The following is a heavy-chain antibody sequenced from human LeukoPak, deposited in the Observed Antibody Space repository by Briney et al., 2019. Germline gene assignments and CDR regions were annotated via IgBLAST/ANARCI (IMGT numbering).Heavy chain of an antibody. V-gene: IGHV4-34*01. Sequence: PSETLSLTCAVYGGSFSGYYWSWIRQPPGKGLEWIGEINHSGSTNYNPSLKSRVTISVDTSKNQFSLKLSSVTAADTAVYYCARGPLTPDAFDIWGQGTMVTVSS. D-gene: IGHD1-14*01. CDR1: GGSFSGYY. CDR2: INHSGST. CDR3: ARGPLTPDAFDI. J-gene: IGHJ3*02.